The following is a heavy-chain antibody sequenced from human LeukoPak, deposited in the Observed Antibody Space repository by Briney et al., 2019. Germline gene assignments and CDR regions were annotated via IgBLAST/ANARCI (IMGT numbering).Heavy chain of an antibody. V-gene: IGHV1-24*01. CDR2: SDPEDGET. Sequence: ASVKVSSMVSGSTLRDVSIHWVRQAPGKGLEYVGGSDPEDGETFHAQNFQGRVTMTQDTSIGTAYMELRSLRSEDTAVYYCLTDRTRLIWYVFLRGGSTLVTVSS. D-gene: IGHD2-8*01. CDR1: GSTLRDVS. J-gene: IGHJ2*01. CDR3: LTDRTRLIWYVFL.